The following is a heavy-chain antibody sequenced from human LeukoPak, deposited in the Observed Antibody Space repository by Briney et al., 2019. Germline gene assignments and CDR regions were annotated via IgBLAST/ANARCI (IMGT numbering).Heavy chain of an antibody. V-gene: IGHV5-51*01. CDR3: ARHGDGYTTSWYLGYWFGP. J-gene: IGHJ5*02. CDR2: IYPEDSDT. CDR1: GYSFTNYW. Sequence: GESLKISCKGSGYSFTNYWIGWVRQMPGKGLEGMGIIYPEDSDTRYSPSFQGQVTISADKSISTAYLQWSSLKASDTAMYYCARHGDGYTTSWYLGYWFGPWGQGTLVTVSS. D-gene: IGHD5-12*01.